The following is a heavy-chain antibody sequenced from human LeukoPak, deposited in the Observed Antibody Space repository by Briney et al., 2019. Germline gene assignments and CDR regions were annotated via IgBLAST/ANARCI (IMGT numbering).Heavy chain of an antibody. CDR1: GFTFSSYW. CDR2: IKQDGSEK. D-gene: IGHD6-19*01. V-gene: IGHV3-7*01. Sequence: PGGSLRLSCAASGFTFSSYWMSWVRQAPGKGLEWVANIKQDGSEKYYVDSVKGRFTISRDNAKNSLYLQMNSLRAEDTAVYYCARAPISGWYRDPYYFDYWGQGTLVTVSS. CDR3: ARAPISGWYRDPYYFDY. J-gene: IGHJ4*02.